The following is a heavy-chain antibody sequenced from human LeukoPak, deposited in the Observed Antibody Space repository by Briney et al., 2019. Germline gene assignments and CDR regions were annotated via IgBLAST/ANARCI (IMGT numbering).Heavy chain of an antibody. J-gene: IGHJ4*02. V-gene: IGHV3-53*01. CDR2: IYSGGST. Sequence: GGSLRLSCAASGFTVSSNYMSWVRQAPGKGLEWVSVIYSGGSTYYADSVKGRFTISRDNSKNTLYLQMSSLRAEDTAVYYCARDHKGYFDYWGQGTLVTVSS. CDR1: GFTVSSNY. CDR3: ARDHKGYFDY.